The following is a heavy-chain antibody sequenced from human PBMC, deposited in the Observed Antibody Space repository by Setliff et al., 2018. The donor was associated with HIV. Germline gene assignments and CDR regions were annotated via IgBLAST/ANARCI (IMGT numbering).Heavy chain of an antibody. CDR2: IRSDGSNK. Sequence: GGSLRLSCATSGLTFSNCGMHWVRQAPGKGLEWVASIRSDGSNKYYGESVNGRFTISRDNPKNTLYLQMSTLRAEDTAVYYCAKTTPSSIRSPYYYYMDVWGKGTTVTVSS. J-gene: IGHJ6*03. CDR1: GLTFSNCG. V-gene: IGHV3-30*02. D-gene: IGHD6-13*01. CDR3: AKTTPSSIRSPYYYYMDV.